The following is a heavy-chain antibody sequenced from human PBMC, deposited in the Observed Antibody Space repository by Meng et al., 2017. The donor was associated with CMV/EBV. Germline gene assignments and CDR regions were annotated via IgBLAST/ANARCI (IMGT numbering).Heavy chain of an antibody. J-gene: IGHJ4*02. Sequence: ASVKVSCKASGYTFTGYYMHWVRQAPGQGLEWMGWINPNSGGTNYAQKFQGRVTMTRDTSISTAYMELSRLRSDDTAVYYCARDCNYDFWSGYYTGFDYWGQGTLVTVSS. V-gene: IGHV1-2*02. CDR2: INPNSGGT. CDR3: ARDCNYDFWSGYYTGFDY. CDR1: GYTFTGYY. D-gene: IGHD3-3*01.